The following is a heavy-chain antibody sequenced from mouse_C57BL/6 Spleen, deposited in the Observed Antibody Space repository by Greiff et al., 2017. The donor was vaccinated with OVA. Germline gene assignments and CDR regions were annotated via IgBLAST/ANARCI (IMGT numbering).Heavy chain of an antibody. Sequence: EVKLMESGPGLVKPSQSLSLTCSVTGYSITSGYYWNWIRQFPGNKLEWMGYISYDGSNNSNPSLKNRISITRDTSTNQFFLKLNSVTTEDTAAYYCAKDYYGSSYWYFDVWGTGTTLTVSS. CDR1: GYSITSGYY. J-gene: IGHJ1*03. V-gene: IGHV3-6*01. CDR3: AKDYYGSSYWYFDV. CDR2: ISYDGSN. D-gene: IGHD1-1*01.